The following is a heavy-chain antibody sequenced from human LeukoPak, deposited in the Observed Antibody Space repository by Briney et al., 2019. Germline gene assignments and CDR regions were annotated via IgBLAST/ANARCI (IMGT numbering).Heavy chain of an antibody. V-gene: IGHV3-21*04. D-gene: IGHD6-13*01. CDR3: AKGMALAAAALTHFDY. Sequence: GGSLRLSCAASGFTFSSYSMNWVRQAPGKGLEWVSSISSSSYIYYADSVKGRFTISRDNAKNSLYLQMNSLRAEDTAVYYCAKGMALAAAALTHFDYWGQGTLVTVSS. CDR2: ISSSSYI. J-gene: IGHJ4*02. CDR1: GFTFSSYS.